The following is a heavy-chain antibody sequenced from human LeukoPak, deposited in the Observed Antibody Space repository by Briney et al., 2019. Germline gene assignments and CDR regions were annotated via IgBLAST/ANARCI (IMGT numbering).Heavy chain of an antibody. CDR1: GGSISSYY. D-gene: IGHD3-22*01. Sequence: SETLSLTCTVSGGSISSYYWSWIRQPAGKGLEWIGRIYTSGSTNYNPSLKRRVTMSVDTSKNQFSLKLSSVTAADTAVYYCARVPYYDSSGYSPYFDYWGQGTLVTVSS. CDR2: IYTSGST. V-gene: IGHV4-4*07. J-gene: IGHJ4*02. CDR3: ARVPYYDSSGYSPYFDY.